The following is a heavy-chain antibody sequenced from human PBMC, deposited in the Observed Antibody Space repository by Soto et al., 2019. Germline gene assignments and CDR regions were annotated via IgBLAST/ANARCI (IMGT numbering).Heavy chain of an antibody. CDR1: GYTFTSYA. V-gene: IGHV1-3*01. CDR3: ARVRSRAPITMIVVVIDNWFDP. Sequence: GASVKVSCKASGYTFTSYAMHWVRQAPGQRLEWMGWINAGNGNTKYSQKFQGRVTITRDTSASTAYMELSSLRSDDTAVYYCARVRSRAPITMIVVVIDNWFDPWGQGTLVTVSS. CDR2: INAGNGNT. J-gene: IGHJ5*02. D-gene: IGHD3-22*01.